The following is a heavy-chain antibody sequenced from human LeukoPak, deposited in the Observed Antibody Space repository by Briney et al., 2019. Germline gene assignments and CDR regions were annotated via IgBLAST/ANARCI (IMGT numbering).Heavy chain of an antibody. CDR1: GGSISSYY. D-gene: IGHD1-26*01. CDR3: ARDRRPNSGSFSGSFDY. V-gene: IGHV4-59*01. Sequence: PSETLSLTCTVSGGSISSYYWSWIRQPPGKGLEWIGYIYCSGSTNYNPSLKSRVTISVDTSKNQFSLKLSSVTAADTAVYYCARDRRPNSGSFSGSFDYWGQGTLVTVSS. J-gene: IGHJ4*02. CDR2: IYCSGST.